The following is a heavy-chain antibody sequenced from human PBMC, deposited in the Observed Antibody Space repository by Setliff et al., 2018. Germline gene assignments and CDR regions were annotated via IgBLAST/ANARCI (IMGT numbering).Heavy chain of an antibody. J-gene: IGHJ4*02. V-gene: IGHV3-33*01. CDR2: IWYDGTYK. D-gene: IGHD6-19*01. CDR1: GFSFNHHA. CDR3: ARAPFSSGWYGGWEYYFDY. Sequence: PGGSLRLSCATSGFSFNHHAMHWVRQAPGKGLEWVAEIWYDGTYKFYADSVKGRFTISRDNSKNTLFLQMNSLRVEDTAVYYCARAPFSSGWYGGWEYYFDYWGQGTQVTVSS.